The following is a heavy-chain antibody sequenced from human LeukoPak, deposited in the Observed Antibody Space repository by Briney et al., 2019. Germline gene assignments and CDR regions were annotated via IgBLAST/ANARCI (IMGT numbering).Heavy chain of an antibody. Sequence: SSVKVSCKASGYTFTSYDINWVRQATGQGLEWMGWMNPNSGNTGYAQKFQGRVTMTRNTSISTAYMELSSLRSEDTAVYHCARRAQSGSFYYYYYMDVWGKGTTVTISS. CDR1: GYTFTSYD. CDR3: ARRAQSGSFYYYYYMDV. V-gene: IGHV1-8*01. CDR2: MNPNSGNT. J-gene: IGHJ6*03. D-gene: IGHD1-26*01.